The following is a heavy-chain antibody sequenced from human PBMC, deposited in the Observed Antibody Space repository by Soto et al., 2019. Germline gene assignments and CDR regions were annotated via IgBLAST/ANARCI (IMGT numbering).Heavy chain of an antibody. D-gene: IGHD6-13*01. CDR2: IYHSGST. CDR3: AREEVAPHLPLHGLVAAAPHRHGMDV. CDR1: GGSISSSNW. V-gene: IGHV4-4*02. J-gene: IGHJ6*02. Sequence: SETLSLTCAVSGGSISSSNWWRSVRQPPGKGLEWIGEIYHSGSTNYNPSLKSRVTISVDKSKNQFSLKLSSVTAADTAVYYCAREEVAPHLPLHGLVAAAPHRHGMDVWGQGTTVTVS.